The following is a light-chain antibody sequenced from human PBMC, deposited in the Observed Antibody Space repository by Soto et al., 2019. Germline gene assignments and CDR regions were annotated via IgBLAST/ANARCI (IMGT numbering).Light chain of an antibody. J-gene: IGKJ5*01. CDR3: QQYNSYSIT. V-gene: IGKV1-5*03. CDR2: KAS. CDR1: QTISSW. Sequence: IQMTQSPSSLSASVGDRVTITCRASQTISSWLAWYQQKPGKAPKLLIYKASTLKSGVPSRFSGSGSGTEFTLTISSLQPDDFATYYCQQYNSYSITFGQGTRLEIK.